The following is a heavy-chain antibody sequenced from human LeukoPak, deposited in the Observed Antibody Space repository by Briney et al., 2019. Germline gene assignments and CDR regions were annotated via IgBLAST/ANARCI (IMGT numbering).Heavy chain of an antibody. CDR3: ARDKNYRYGMDV. J-gene: IGHJ6*02. V-gene: IGHV3-66*01. CDR1: GLTVSSNY. Sequence: PGGSLRLSCAASGLTVSSNYMSWVRQAPGKGLEWVSVIYSGGSTYYADSVKGRFTISRDNSKNTLYLQMNSLRAEDTAVYYCARDKNYRYGMDVWGQGTTVTVSS. D-gene: IGHD5-24*01. CDR2: IYSGGST.